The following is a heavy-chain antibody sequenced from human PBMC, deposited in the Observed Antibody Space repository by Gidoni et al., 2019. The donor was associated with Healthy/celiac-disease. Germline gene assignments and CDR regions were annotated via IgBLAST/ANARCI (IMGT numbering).Heavy chain of an antibody. J-gene: IGHJ4*02. D-gene: IGHD5-18*01. Sequence: EVQLVESGGGLVQPGGSLRLSCAASGFTFSSYSMNWVRQAPGKGLECVSYISSSSSTIYYADSVKGRFTISRDNAKNSLYLQMNSLRAEDTAVYYCARDVTAMVRYYFDYWGQGTLVTVSS. CDR3: ARDVTAMVRYYFDY. V-gene: IGHV3-48*01. CDR2: ISSSSSTI. CDR1: GFTFSSYS.